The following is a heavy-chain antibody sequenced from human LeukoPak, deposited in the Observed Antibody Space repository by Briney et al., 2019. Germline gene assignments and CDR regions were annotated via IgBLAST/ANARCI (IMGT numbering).Heavy chain of an antibody. Sequence: PGGSLRLSCAASGFTFSSYGMHWVRQAPGKGLEWVAVIWYDGSNKYYADSVKGRFTISRDNSKNTLYLQMNSLRAEDTAVYYCAKDRGRIAGDYFDYWGQGTLVTVSS. CDR3: AKDRGRIAGDYFDY. CDR2: IWYDGSNK. D-gene: IGHD6-13*01. CDR1: GFTFSSYG. V-gene: IGHV3-33*06. J-gene: IGHJ4*02.